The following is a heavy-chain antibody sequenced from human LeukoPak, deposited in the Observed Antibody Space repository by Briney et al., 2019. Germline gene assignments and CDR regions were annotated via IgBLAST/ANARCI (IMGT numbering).Heavy chain of an antibody. CDR1: GFTVSSNY. V-gene: IGHV3-53*01. D-gene: IGHD4-17*01. CDR2: IYSGGST. Sequence: GGSLRLSCAASGFTVSSNYMSWVRQAPGEGLEGGSGIYSGGSTYYADSVKGRFTISRDNSQKPLYLQMNSLRVDDTAVYYCAKDPNGDYVGAFDSWGQGTMVTVSS. J-gene: IGHJ3*02. CDR3: AKDPNGDYVGAFDS.